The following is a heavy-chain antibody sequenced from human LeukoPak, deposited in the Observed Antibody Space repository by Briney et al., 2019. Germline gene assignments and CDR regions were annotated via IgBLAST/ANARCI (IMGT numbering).Heavy chain of an antibody. CDR2: IYPGDSDT. CDR1: GYSFTSYW. J-gene: IGHJ4*02. CDR3: ARRYDDSGYAVDS. V-gene: IGHV5-51*01. D-gene: IGHD3-22*01. Sequence: GESLKISCXGSGYSFTSYWIGWVRQMPGKGLEWMGIIYPGDSDTRYSPSFQGQVTISADKSISTAYLEWRSLKASDTAMYYCARRYDDSGYAVDSWGQGTLVTVSS.